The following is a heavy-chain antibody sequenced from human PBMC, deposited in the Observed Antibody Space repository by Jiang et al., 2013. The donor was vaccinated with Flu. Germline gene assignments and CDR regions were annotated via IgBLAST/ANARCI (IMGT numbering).Heavy chain of an antibody. CDR2: INTNTGNP. Sequence: GAEVKKPGASVKVSCKASGYTFTSYAMNWVRQAPGQGLEWMGWINTNTGNPTYAQGFTGRFVFSLDTSVSTAYLQISSLKAEDTAVYYCARDLGPSIAVAGTDWFDPWGQGTLVTVSS. CDR3: ARDLGPSIAVAGTDWFDP. J-gene: IGHJ5*02. CDR1: GYTFTSYA. V-gene: IGHV7-4-1*02. D-gene: IGHD6-19*01.